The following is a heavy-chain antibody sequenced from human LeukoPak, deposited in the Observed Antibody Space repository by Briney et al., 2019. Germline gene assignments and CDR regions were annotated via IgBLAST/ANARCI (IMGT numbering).Heavy chain of an antibody. V-gene: IGHV3-30*18. CDR1: GFTFSSYG. D-gene: IGHD2-2*01. CDR2: ISYDGSNK. J-gene: IGHJ5*02. CDR3: AKDHLGYCSSTSCYPFDP. Sequence: GRSLRLSCAASGFTFSSYGMHWVRQAPGKGLEWVAVISYDGSNKYYADSVKGRFTISRDNSKNTLYLQMNSLRAEDTAVYYCAKDHLGYCSSTSCYPFDPWGQGTLVTVSS.